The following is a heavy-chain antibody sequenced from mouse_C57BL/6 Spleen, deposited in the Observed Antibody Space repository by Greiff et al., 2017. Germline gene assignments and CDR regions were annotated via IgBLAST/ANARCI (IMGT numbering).Heavy chain of an antibody. Sequence: VQLQQPGAELVKPGASVKLSCKASGYTFTSYWMHWVKQRPGQGLEWIGMIHPNSGSTNYNEKFKSKATLTVDKSSSTAYMQLSSLPSEDSAVYYCAREAYYSNYVRAMDYWGQGTSVTVSS. CDR1: GYTFTSYW. V-gene: IGHV1-64*01. D-gene: IGHD2-5*01. J-gene: IGHJ4*01. CDR3: AREAYYSNYVRAMDY. CDR2: IHPNSGST.